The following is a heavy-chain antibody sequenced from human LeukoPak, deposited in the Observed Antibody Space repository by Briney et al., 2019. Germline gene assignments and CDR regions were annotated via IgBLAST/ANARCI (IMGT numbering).Heavy chain of an antibody. CDR1: GYTFTSHG. Sequence: ASVKVSCKAFGYTFTSHGFSWVRQAPGQGLEWMGWINTYIGNTNYAQKFQGRVTVTTDTSTSTAYMELRSLRSDDTAVYYCARDDYYDSSGYYTLWGQGTLVTVSS. CDR2: INTYIGNT. V-gene: IGHV1-18*01. J-gene: IGHJ1*01. D-gene: IGHD3-22*01. CDR3: ARDDYYDSSGYYTL.